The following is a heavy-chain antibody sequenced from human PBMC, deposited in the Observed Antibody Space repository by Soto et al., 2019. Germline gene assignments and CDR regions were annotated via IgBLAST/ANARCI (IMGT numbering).Heavy chain of an antibody. V-gene: IGHV4-38-2*02. Sequence: SETLSLTCTVSGYSISSGSYWAWIRQPPGKGPEWIASIYHGGTTFYNPSLKSRITISVDTSNNQFSLKLTSVTAADTAVYYCARGGGGRTWIQLWLFAWYFDYWGQGTLVTVSS. CDR1: GYSISSGSY. CDR2: IYHGGTT. J-gene: IGHJ4*02. D-gene: IGHD5-18*01. CDR3: ARGGGGRTWIQLWLFAWYFDY.